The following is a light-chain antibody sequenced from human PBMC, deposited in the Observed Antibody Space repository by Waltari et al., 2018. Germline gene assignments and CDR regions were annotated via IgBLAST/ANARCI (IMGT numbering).Light chain of an antibody. J-gene: IGLJ1*01. CDR2: DVN. CDR3: SSYSSRDTLV. V-gene: IGLV2-14*03. Sequence: QSALTQPASVSGSPGQSITISCSGTSSDIGGFEYVAWYQQHPDKIPRLVIYDVNDRPSGVSNRSSGSKSCNTASLTISALQAEDEADYYCSSYSSRDTLVFGGGTKVSVL. CDR1: SSDIGGFEY.